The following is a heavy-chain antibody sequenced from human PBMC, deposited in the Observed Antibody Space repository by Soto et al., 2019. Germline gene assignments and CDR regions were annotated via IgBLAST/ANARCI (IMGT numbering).Heavy chain of an antibody. CDR1: GGTFSSYA. D-gene: IGHD3-22*01. V-gene: IGHV1-69*13. CDR3: ATEGGVITTIRIRNPFDI. CDR2: IIPIFGTA. Sequence: AVKVSCKASGGTFSSYAISWVRQAPGQGLEWMGGIIPIFGTANYAQKFQGRVTITADESTSTAYMELSSLRSEDTAVYYCATEGGVITTIRIRNPFDIWGQGTMVTVSS. J-gene: IGHJ3*02.